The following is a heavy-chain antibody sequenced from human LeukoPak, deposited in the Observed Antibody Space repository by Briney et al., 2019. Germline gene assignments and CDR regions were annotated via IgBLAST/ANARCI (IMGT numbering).Heavy chain of an antibody. J-gene: IGHJ4*02. Sequence: SETLSLTCTVSGGSISSSSYYWGWIRQPPGKGLEWIGSIYYSGSTYYNPSLKSRVTISVDTSKNQFSLKLSSVTAADTAVYYCGRDDSMTIDYWGQGTLVTASS. CDR2: IYYSGST. CDR1: GGSISSSSYY. D-gene: IGHD2/OR15-2a*01. CDR3: GRDDSMTIDY. V-gene: IGHV4-39*07.